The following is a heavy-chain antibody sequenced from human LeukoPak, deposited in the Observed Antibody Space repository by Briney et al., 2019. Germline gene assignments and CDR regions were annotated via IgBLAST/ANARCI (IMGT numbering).Heavy chain of an antibody. CDR1: GDSVSSTSAT. CDR2: TYYRSKWSS. Sequence: SQTLSLTCAIFGDSVSSTSATWNWIRQSPSRGLEWLGRTYYRSKWSSDYAVSVKGRITVKSDTSKNQFSLQLNSVTPEDTAVYYCARGPGWVDPSGQGTLVTVSS. D-gene: IGHD2-2*01. V-gene: IGHV6-1*01. CDR3: ARGPGWVDP. J-gene: IGHJ5*02.